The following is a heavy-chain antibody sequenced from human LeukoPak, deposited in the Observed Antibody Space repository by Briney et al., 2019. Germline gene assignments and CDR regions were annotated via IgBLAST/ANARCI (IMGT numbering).Heavy chain of an antibody. CDR1: GGSISSSAYY. CDR2: IYYSGST. Sequence: KPSETLSLTCTVSGGSISSSAYYWGWIRQPPGKGLEWIGTIYYSGSTYYNPSLKSRVTISVDTSKNQFSLKLSSVTVADTAVYYCARDKAPWYNSAWETWGQGTLVTVSS. CDR3: ARDKAPWYNSAWET. V-gene: IGHV4-39*07. J-gene: IGHJ4*02. D-gene: IGHD6-19*01.